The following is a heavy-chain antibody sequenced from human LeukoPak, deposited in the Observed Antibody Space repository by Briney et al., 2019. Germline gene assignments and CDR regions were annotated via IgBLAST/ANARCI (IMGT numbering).Heavy chain of an antibody. CDR1: GYTFTSYG. CDR2: ISAYNGNT. J-gene: IGHJ6*02. V-gene: IGHV1-18*01. Sequence: GASVKVSCKASGYTFTSYGISWVRQAPGQGLEWMGWISAYNGNTNYAQKLQGSVTMTTDTSTSTAYMELRSLRSDDTAVYYCATNASGTHCSSTSCLVRYYYGMDVWGQGTTVTVSS. CDR3: ATNASGTHCSSTSCLVRYYYGMDV. D-gene: IGHD2-2*01.